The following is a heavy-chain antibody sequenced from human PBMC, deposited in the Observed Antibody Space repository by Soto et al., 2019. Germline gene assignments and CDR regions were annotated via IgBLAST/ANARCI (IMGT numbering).Heavy chain of an antibody. CDR1: GFTFSSYA. J-gene: IGHJ4*02. Sequence: PGGSLRLSCAASGFTFSSYAMTWVRQAPGKGLEWVSSMGGSGRSTYYTDSVKGRFTISRDNSKSTLYLQMTSLRAEDTALYYCANGHPEGLFPTCFDYWGQGTLVTVSS. CDR2: MGGSGRST. D-gene: IGHD3-3*01. CDR3: ANGHPEGLFPTCFDY. V-gene: IGHV3-23*01.